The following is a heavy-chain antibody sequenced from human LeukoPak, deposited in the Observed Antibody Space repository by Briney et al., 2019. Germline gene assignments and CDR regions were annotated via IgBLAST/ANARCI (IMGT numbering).Heavy chain of an antibody. D-gene: IGHD2-15*01. Sequence: GGSLRLSCAASGFTFSSYWMSWVRQAPGKGLEWVANIKQDGSEKYYVDSVKGRLTISRDNAKNSLYLQMNSLRAEDTAVYYCARRDCSGGSCDTFYDYWGQGTLVTVSS. J-gene: IGHJ4*02. V-gene: IGHV3-7*01. CDR1: GFTFSSYW. CDR3: ARRDCSGGSCDTFYDY. CDR2: IKQDGSEK.